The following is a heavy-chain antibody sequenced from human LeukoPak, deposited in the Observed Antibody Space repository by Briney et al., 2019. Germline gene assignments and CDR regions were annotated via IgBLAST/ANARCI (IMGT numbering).Heavy chain of an antibody. Sequence: SETLSLTCTVSGGSISSGSYYWSWIRQPAGKGLEWIGRIYTSGSTNYNPSLKSRVTISVDTSKNQFSLKLSSVTAADTAVYYCAREYSSSLLDYWGQGTLVTVSS. J-gene: IGHJ4*02. CDR1: GGSISSGSYY. CDR3: AREYSSSLLDY. V-gene: IGHV4-61*02. CDR2: IYTSGST. D-gene: IGHD6-6*01.